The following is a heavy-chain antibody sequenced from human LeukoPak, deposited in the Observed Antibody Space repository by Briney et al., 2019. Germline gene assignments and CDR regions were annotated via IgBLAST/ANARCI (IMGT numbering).Heavy chain of an antibody. D-gene: IGHD6-13*01. Sequence: SETLSLSCAVYGGSFSGYYWSWIRQPPGKGLEWIGEINHSGSTNYNPSLKSRVTISVDTSKNQFSLKLSSVTAADTAVYYCARSYSSSPQDYWGQGTLVTVSS. CDR3: ARSYSSSPQDY. J-gene: IGHJ4*02. CDR2: INHSGST. V-gene: IGHV4-34*01. CDR1: GGSFSGYY.